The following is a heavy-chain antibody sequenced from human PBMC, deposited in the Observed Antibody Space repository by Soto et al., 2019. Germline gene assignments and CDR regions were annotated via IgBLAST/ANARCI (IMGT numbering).Heavy chain of an antibody. Sequence: PSETLSLTCPVSGGSISSGYYYWSWIRQPPGKGLEWIGYIYYSGRTTYNPSLNSRVTMSVDTSQNHFSLRLTSVTAADTGVYYCGRAPGSWGQGTLVTVSS. CDR2: IYYSGRT. J-gene: IGHJ5*02. CDR1: GGSISSGYYY. V-gene: IGHV4-30-4*01. CDR3: GRAPGS. D-gene: IGHD5-12*01.